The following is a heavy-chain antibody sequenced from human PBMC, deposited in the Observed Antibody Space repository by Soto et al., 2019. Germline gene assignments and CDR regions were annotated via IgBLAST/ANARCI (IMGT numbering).Heavy chain of an antibody. CDR1: GDTFTTYD. D-gene: IGHD3-10*01. Sequence: ASVKVSCKASGDTFTTYDINWVRQATGHGLEWMGWINPNSGNIGYARRFQGRVTMTRDTAIRTAYMEVSSLRSDDTAVYYCARGRASGSYYLLDYWGQGTLVTVSS. V-gene: IGHV1-8*01. CDR2: INPNSGNI. J-gene: IGHJ4*02. CDR3: ARGRASGSYYLLDY.